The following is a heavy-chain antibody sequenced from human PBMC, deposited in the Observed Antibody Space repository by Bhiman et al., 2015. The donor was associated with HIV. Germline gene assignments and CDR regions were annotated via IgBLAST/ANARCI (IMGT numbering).Heavy chain of an antibody. D-gene: IGHD3-3*01. Sequence: MQLVESGGGLVQPGGSLRLSCAASGFTFSDHHMSWIRQAPGKGLEWVSYISSRGRNIYYADSVKGRFTISRDNAKNSLYLQMNSLRAEDTAVYYCAGPGGDFWSGYYTGGAMDVWGKGTTVTVSS. V-gene: IGHV3-11*04. J-gene: IGHJ6*03. CDR2: ISSRGRNI. CDR1: GFTFSDHH. CDR3: AGPGGDFWSGYYTGGAMDV.